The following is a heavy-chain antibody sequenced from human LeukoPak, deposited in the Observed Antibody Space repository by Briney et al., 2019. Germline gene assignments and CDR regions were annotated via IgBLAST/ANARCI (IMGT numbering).Heavy chain of an antibody. V-gene: IGHV1-24*01. CDR1: GYTLTELS. CDR2: FDPEDGET. CDR3: ATGTPPTIFGVVIIGYYYYGMDV. J-gene: IGHJ6*02. D-gene: IGHD3-3*01. Sequence: ASVKVSCKVSGYTLTELSMHWVRQAPGKGLEWMGGFDPEDGETIYAQKFQGRVTMTEDTSTDTAYMELSSLRSEDTAVYYCATGTPPTIFGVVIIGYYYYGMDVWGQGTTVTVSS.